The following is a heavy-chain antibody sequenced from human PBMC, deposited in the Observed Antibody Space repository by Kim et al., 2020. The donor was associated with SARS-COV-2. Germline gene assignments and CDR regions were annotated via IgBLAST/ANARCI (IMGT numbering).Heavy chain of an antibody. Sequence: GGSLRLSCAASGFTFSSYAMHWVRQAPGKGLEWVAVISHDGSNEYYADSVQGRFTISRDNSKNTLYLQMNSLRAEDTAVYYCANLPYSSSWDYYFGVDVWGQGTTVTVSS. CDR2: ISHDGSNE. D-gene: IGHD6-13*01. CDR1: GFTFSSYA. J-gene: IGHJ6*02. CDR3: ANLPYSSSWDYYFGVDV. V-gene: IGHV3-33*05.